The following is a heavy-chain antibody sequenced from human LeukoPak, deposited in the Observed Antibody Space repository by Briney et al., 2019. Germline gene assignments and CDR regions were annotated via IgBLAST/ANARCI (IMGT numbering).Heavy chain of an antibody. J-gene: IGHJ4*02. V-gene: IGHV1-2*02. D-gene: IGHD3-3*01. CDR1: GYTFTGYY. CDR2: INPNSGDT. CDR3: ASPHRDITGYYFDY. Sequence: ASVKVSCKASGYTFTGYYMHWVRQAPGQGLEWMGWINPNSGDTNYAQKFQGRVTMTRDTSISTAYMELSRLRSDDTAVYYCASPHRDITGYYFDYWGQGTLVTVSS.